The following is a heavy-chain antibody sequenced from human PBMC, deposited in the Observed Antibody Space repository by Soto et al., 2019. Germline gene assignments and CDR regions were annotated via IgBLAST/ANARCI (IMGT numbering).Heavy chain of an antibody. V-gene: IGHV1-2*02. D-gene: IGHD3-10*01. Sequence: ASVKVSCTASGGTFSSYAISWVRQAPGQGLEWMAYINPNSGATKYAQKFQGRVTLTRDTSINTAYMEMSMLTSNDTAVYYCARGGGTVLAPLPWGQGTLVTVSS. J-gene: IGHJ5*02. CDR2: INPNSGAT. CDR1: GGTFSSYA. CDR3: ARGGGTVLAPLP.